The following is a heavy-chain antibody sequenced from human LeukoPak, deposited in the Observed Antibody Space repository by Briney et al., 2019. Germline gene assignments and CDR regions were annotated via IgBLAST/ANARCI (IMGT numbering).Heavy chain of an antibody. CDR3: ARDLMVRGDPDAFDI. CDR2: IYYSGSS. J-gene: IGHJ3*02. Sequence: PSETLSLTCTVSGGSISSYYWSWIRQPPGKGLEWIGFIYYSGSSYYNPSLKSRVTMSVDTSKNQFSLKLSSVTAADTAVYYCARDLMVRGDPDAFDIWGQGTMVTVSS. V-gene: IGHV4-59*01. CDR1: GGSISSYY. D-gene: IGHD3-10*01.